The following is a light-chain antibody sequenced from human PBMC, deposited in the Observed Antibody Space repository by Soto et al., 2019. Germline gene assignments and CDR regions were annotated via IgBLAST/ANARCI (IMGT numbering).Light chain of an antibody. J-gene: IGKJ2*01. V-gene: IGKV3-20*01. Sequence: EIVLTQSPDTLSLSPGERATLSCRASQSVSSNYVAWYQQKPGQAPRLLTHGSSSRATGVPDRFSGRGSGTTFTLVISRLEPEYFAVYYCQQYGTSPFTFGQGTKVDI. CDR2: GSS. CDR3: QQYGTSPFT. CDR1: QSVSSNY.